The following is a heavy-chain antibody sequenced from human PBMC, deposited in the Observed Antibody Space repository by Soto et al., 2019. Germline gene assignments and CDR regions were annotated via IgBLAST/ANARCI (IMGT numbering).Heavy chain of an antibody. CDR2: ISSSSYT. J-gene: IGHJ4*02. CDR3: ARDFGYYDSSGYFDY. D-gene: IGHD3-22*01. V-gene: IGHV3-11*06. CDR1: GFTFSDHY. Sequence: PGGSLRLSCAASGFTFSDHYMSWIRQAPGKGLEWVSYISSSSYTNYADSAKGRFTISRDNSKNTLYLQMNSLRAEDTAVYYCARDFGYYDSSGYFDYWGQGTLVTVS.